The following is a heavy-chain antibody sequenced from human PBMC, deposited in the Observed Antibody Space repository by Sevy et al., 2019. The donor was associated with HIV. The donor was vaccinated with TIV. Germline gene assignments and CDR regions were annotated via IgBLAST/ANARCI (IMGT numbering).Heavy chain of an antibody. CDR3: ARGRYYYDSSGFDY. V-gene: IGHV3-30-3*01. D-gene: IGHD3-22*01. CDR1: GFTFSSYA. Sequence: GGSLRLSCAASGFTFSSYAMHWVRQAPGKGLEWVAVISYDGSNKYYADSVKVRFTISRDNSKNTLYLQMNSLRAEDTAVYYCARGRYYYDSSGFDYWGQGTLVTVSS. J-gene: IGHJ4*02. CDR2: ISYDGSNK.